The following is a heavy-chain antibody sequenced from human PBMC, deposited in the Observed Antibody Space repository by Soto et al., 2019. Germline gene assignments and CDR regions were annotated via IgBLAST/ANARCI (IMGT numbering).Heavy chain of an antibody. J-gene: IGHJ4*02. CDR3: ARDVGGYSGYAVDY. V-gene: IGHV3-64*01. D-gene: IGHD5-12*01. CDR1: GFTFSSYA. Sequence: XXSLSLSCAASGFTFSSYAMHWVRQAPGKGLEYVSAISSNGGSTYYANSVKGRFTISRDNSKNTLYLQMGSLSAEDMAVYYCARDVGGYSGYAVDYWGQGTLVTVSS. CDR2: ISSNGGST.